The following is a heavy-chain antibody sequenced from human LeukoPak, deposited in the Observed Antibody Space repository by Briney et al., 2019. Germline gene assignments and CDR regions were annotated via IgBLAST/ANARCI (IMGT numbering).Heavy chain of an antibody. V-gene: IGHV1-69*13. Sequence: ASVKVSCKASGGTFSSNTISWVRQAPGQGLECMGGILPIFGTANYAQKFQGRVTITADESTSTAYMELSSLRYEDTAVYYCARVWCSGGSCYSSRGAFDIWGQGTMVTVSS. J-gene: IGHJ3*02. CDR1: GGTFSSNT. D-gene: IGHD2-15*01. CDR3: ARVWCSGGSCYSSRGAFDI. CDR2: ILPIFGTA.